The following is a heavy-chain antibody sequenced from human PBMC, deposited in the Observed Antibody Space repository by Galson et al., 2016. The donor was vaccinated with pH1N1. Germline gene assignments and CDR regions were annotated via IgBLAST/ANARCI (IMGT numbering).Heavy chain of an antibody. CDR1: GFSFSTYG. Sequence: SLRLSCAASGFSFSTYGFNWVRQAPGKGLEWVSAISDSGNTTLYADSVKGQFTISRDNSKNTVYLQMNNLRVEDTAVYYCARDRDSGSPWKLGVVLYWGQGILVSVSS. V-gene: IGHV3-23*01. J-gene: IGHJ4*02. CDR3: ARDRDSGSPWKLGVVLY. D-gene: IGHD1-26*01. CDR2: ISDSGNTT.